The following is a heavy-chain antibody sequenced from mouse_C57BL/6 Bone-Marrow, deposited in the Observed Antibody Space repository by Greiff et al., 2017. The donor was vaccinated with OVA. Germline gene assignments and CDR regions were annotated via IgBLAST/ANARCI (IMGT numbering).Heavy chain of an antibody. CDR3: ARNYYGSSSLFDY. V-gene: IGHV5-17*01. Sequence: DVQLVESGGGLVKPGGSLKLSCAASGFTFSGYGMHWVRQAPEKGLEWVAYISSGSSTIYYADTVKGRFTISRDNAKNTLFLQMTSLRSEDTAIDYGARNYYGSSSLFDYWGQGTTLTVSS. CDR1: GFTFSGYG. D-gene: IGHD1-1*01. CDR2: ISSGSSTI. J-gene: IGHJ2*01.